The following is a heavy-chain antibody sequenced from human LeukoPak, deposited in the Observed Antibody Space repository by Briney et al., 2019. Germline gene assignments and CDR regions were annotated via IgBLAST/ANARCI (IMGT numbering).Heavy chain of an antibody. Sequence: GGSLRLSCTVSGITFGDNSWSWIRQPPGKGLEWVSYISSSGRSLFYADSVKGRFTTSRDNAKNLVYLQMNSLRGDDTAVYYCAKDHDFFDYWGQGTLVTVSS. CDR3: AKDHDFFDY. CDR1: GITFGDNS. V-gene: IGHV3-11*01. J-gene: IGHJ4*02. CDR2: ISSSGRSL.